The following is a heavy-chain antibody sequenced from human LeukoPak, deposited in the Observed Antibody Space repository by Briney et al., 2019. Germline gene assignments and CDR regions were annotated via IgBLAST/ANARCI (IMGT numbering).Heavy chain of an antibody. CDR3: ARDQEAFDY. J-gene: IGHJ4*02. CDR2: IYPRDGST. Sequence: ASVNVSCKASGYTFTSNYIHWVRQAPGQGLEWMGMIYPRDGSTSYAQKFQGRVTVTRDTSTSTVHMELSGLRSEDTAVYYCARDQEAFDYWGQGTLVTVSS. V-gene: IGHV1-46*01. CDR1: GYTFTSNY.